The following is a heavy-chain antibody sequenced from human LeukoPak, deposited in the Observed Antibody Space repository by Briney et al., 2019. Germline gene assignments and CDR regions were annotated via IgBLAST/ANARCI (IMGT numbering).Heavy chain of an antibody. J-gene: IGHJ4*02. Sequence: SETLSLTCTVSGGSISSYYWSWIRQPPGKGLEWIGYIYYSGSTNYNPSLKSRVTISVDTSKNQFSLNLSSVTAADTAVYYCARGRRVAGEYYSDYWGQGTLVTVSS. CDR2: IYYSGST. CDR3: ARGRRVAGEYYSDY. V-gene: IGHV4-59*01. D-gene: IGHD6-19*01. CDR1: GGSISSYY.